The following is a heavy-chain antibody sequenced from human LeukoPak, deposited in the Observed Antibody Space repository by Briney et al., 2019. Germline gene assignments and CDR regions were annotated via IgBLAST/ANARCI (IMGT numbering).Heavy chain of an antibody. CDR3: ARALSIVETGGDNWFDP. D-gene: IGHD1-26*01. Sequence: GRSLRLSCAASGFTFSTYFMHWVRQAPGKGLEGVATISYDGSKKYYVDSVKGRFTISRDNSENTLYLQMNSLRGDDTAVYRCARALSIVETGGDNWFDPWGQGTLVTVSS. CDR2: ISYDGSKK. J-gene: IGHJ5*02. CDR1: GFTFSTYF. V-gene: IGHV3-30-3*01.